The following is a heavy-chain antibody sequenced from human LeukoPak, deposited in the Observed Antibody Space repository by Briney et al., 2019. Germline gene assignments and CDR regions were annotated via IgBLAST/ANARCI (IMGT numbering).Heavy chain of an antibody. J-gene: IGHJ4*02. CDR3: ARYYSESGSPDY. CDR1: GCSISNCYY. CDR2: IYHSGTT. V-gene: IGHV4-38-2*02. D-gene: IGHD3-10*01. Sequence: SETVSVTCIVSGCSISNCYYWGLIRQPPGKGLGRIGTIYHSGTTYYNPSLKSRVTISVDTTKNQFALNLSSVTAADTAVYHCARYYSESGSPDYWGQGTLVTVSS.